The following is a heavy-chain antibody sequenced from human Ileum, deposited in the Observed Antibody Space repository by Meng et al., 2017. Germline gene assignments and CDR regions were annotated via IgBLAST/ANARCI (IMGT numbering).Heavy chain of an antibody. Sequence: LGESGGGLVQPGGSLRLSCAASGFTFSSYAVNWVRQAPGKGLEWVSGINPRGDSPIYADSVKGRFTVSRDNSNNIVYLQMNSLRAEDTAIYYCATLSYSSLGYWGQGTLVTVSS. CDR3: ATLSYSSLGY. V-gene: IGHV3-23*04. CDR2: INPRGDSP. J-gene: IGHJ4*02. CDR1: GFTFSSYA. D-gene: IGHD1-26*01.